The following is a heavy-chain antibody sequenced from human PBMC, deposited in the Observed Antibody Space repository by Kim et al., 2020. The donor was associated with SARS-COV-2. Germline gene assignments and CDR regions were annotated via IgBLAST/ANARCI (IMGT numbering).Heavy chain of an antibody. V-gene: IGHV3-30*18. CDR2: ISYDGSNK. CDR1: GFTFSSYG. J-gene: IGHJ6*02. D-gene: IGHD3-10*01. CDR3: AKDTGGVVRGPYYYGMDV. Sequence: GGSLRLSCAASGFTFSSYGMHSVRQAPGKGLEWVAVISYDGSNKYYADSVKGRFTISRDNSKNTLYLQMNSLRAEDTAVYYCAKDTGGVVRGPYYYGMDVWDQGTMVTVPS.